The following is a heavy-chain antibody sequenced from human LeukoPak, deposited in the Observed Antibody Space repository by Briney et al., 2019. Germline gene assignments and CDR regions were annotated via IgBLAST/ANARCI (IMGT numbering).Heavy chain of an antibody. CDR3: AVCGDSSSWYYFDY. CDR1: GFTFSSYA. CDR2: ISYDGSHK. J-gene: IGHJ4*02. D-gene: IGHD6-13*01. Sequence: GGALRLSCGASGFTFSSYAMQWVRRARGKGVGWDAVISYDGSHKYYADSVKRRFTISRDNSKNTLYLQMNRLRADDTAVYCCAVCGDSSSWYYFDYWGQRTLVTVSS. V-gene: IGHV3-30-3*01.